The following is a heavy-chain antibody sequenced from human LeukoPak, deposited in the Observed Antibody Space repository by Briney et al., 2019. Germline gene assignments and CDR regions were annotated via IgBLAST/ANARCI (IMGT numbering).Heavy chain of an antibody. Sequence: SETLSLTCTVSGGSISSSSYYWGWIRQPPGKGLEWIGSIYYSGSTYYNPSLKSRVTMSVDTSKNQFSLKLSSVTAADTAVYYCARAVITFGGSYRQQDSANAPNYYYYYMDVWGKGTTVTISS. V-gene: IGHV4-39*07. CDR3: ARAVITFGGSYRQQDSANAPNYYYYYMDV. D-gene: IGHD3-16*02. CDR2: IYYSGST. CDR1: GGSISSSSYY. J-gene: IGHJ6*03.